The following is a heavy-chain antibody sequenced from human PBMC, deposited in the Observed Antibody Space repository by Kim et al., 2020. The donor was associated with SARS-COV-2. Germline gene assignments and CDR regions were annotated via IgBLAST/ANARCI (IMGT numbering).Heavy chain of an antibody. CDR2: LSSTSTYI. V-gene: IGHV3-21*01. CDR1: TFSFSSYS. CDR3: ERFEGYGMDV. Sequence: GGSLRLSCAASTFSFSSYSMSWVRQAPGKGLEWVTTLSSTSTYIYYAASVKGRFTISRDNTKNPLFLQMNSLRAEDTGVYACERFEGYGMDVWGQGNTIT. J-gene: IGHJ6*02. D-gene: IGHD3-9*01.